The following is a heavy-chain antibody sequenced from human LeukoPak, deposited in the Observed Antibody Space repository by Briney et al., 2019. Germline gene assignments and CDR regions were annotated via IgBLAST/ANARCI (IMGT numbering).Heavy chain of an antibody. CDR3: ARDLSTPPFDY. CDR2: ISAYNGNT. Sequence: ASVKVSCKASGYTFTSHYMHWVRQAPGQGLEWMGWISAYNGNTNYAQKLQGRVTMTTDTSTSTAYMELRSLRSDDTAVYYCARDLSTPPFDYWGQGTLVTVSS. J-gene: IGHJ4*02. CDR1: GYTFTSHY. V-gene: IGHV1-18*04.